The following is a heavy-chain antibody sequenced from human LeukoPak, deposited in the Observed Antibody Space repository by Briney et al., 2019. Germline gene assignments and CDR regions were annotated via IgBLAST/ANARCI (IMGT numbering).Heavy chain of an antibody. CDR1: GFTFDDYA. CDR3: AKVHWNIYYYNYYGMDV. D-gene: IGHD1/OR15-1a*01. CDR2: ISGNGAGT. J-gene: IGHJ6*02. V-gene: IGHV3-43*02. Sequence: PGGSLRLSCAASGFTFDDYAMHWVRQAPGKGLEWVSLISGNGAGTYYADSVKGRFTISRDNNKNSLFLQMNSLRTEDTALYYCAKVHWNIYYYNYYGMDVWGQGTAITVSS.